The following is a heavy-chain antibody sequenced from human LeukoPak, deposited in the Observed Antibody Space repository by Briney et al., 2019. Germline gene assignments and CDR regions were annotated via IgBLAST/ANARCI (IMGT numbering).Heavy chain of an antibody. V-gene: IGHV3-23*01. J-gene: IGHJ4*02. CDR2: FSGSGGST. D-gene: IGHD3-10*01. CDR3: AKVRFGVTARYYFDY. CDR1: GFTFSSYA. Sequence: PGGSLRLSCAASGFTFSSYAMSWVRQAPGKGLEWVSAFSGSGGSTYYADSVKGRFTISRDNSKNMLYLQMNSLRAEDTAVYYCAKVRFGVTARYYFDYWGQGTLVTVSS.